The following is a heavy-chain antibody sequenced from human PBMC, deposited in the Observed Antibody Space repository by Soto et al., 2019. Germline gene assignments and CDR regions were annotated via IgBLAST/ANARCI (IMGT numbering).Heavy chain of an antibody. CDR2: INGGNGDT. D-gene: IGHD3-16*01. CDR3: ARGNLARGTHVDC. CDR1: GYSLTNFA. V-gene: IGHV1-3*01. Sequence: QVQLVQSETEVKKPGDSVRVSCRASGYSLTNFAMNWVRRAPGHRLEWMGWINGGNGDTRFSHEFQGRVAITRDTSENTAYMELTSLRSEDTAAYYCARGNLARGTHVDCWGQG. J-gene: IGHJ4*02.